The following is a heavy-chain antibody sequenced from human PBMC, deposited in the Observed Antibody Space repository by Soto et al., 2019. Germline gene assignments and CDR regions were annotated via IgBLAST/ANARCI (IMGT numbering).Heavy chain of an antibody. CDR2: IYYTGST. V-gene: IGHV4-59*01. D-gene: IGHD3-16*02. J-gene: IGHJ4*02. Sequence: SETLSLTCAVSGGSINNYFRSWVRQPPGKGLEWIGYIYYTGSTNYDPSLKSRVTMSVDTSKSQLALNLSSVTAADTAVYYCARQEYYDYVWGSYRPPLFDYWGQGTLVTVSS. CDR3: ARQEYYDYVWGSYRPPLFDY. CDR1: GGSINNYF.